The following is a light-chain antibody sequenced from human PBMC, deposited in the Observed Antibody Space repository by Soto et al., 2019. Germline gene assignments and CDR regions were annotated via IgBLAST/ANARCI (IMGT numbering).Light chain of an antibody. CDR2: AAS. V-gene: IGKV1D-8*02. Sequence: PSLLSASTGDRVTISCRMSQGISSYLAWYQQKPGKAPELLIYAASTLQSGVPSRFSGIGSGTEFTLSISSLQPEDFGTYYCQQCYMGWTFGQGTKVDIK. J-gene: IGKJ1*01. CDR3: QQCYMGWT. CDR1: QGISSY.